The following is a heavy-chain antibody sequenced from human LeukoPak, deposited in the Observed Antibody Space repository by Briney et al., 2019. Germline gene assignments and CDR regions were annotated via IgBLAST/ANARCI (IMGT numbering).Heavy chain of an antibody. D-gene: IGHD2-21*01. J-gene: IGHJ4*02. CDR3: ARGAYCGGDCYSDPFFNY. Sequence: SETLSLTCTASGGSISSYYWNWIRQPAGKGLEWIGRIYTSGSTNYNPSLKSRVTMSVDTSKNQFSLKLSSVTAADTAVYYCARGAYCGGDCYSDPFFNYWGQGTLVTVSS. V-gene: IGHV4-4*07. CDR1: GGSISSYY. CDR2: IYTSGST.